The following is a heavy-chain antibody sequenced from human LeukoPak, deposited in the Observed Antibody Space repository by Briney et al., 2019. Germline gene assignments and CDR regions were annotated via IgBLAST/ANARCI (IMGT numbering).Heavy chain of an antibody. Sequence: ASVKVSCKASGYTFTSYGISWVRQAPGQGLEWMGWIGAYNGNTNYAQKLQGRVTMTTDTSTSTAYMELRSLRSDDTAVYYCARDAYYYDSSGYYIVGSNYYYYMDVWGKGTTVAVSS. J-gene: IGHJ6*03. V-gene: IGHV1-18*01. CDR2: IGAYNGNT. D-gene: IGHD3-22*01. CDR1: GYTFTSYG. CDR3: ARDAYYYDSSGYYIVGSNYYYYMDV.